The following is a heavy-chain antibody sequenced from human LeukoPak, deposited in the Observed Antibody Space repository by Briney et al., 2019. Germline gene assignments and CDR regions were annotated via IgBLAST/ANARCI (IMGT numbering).Heavy chain of an antibody. Sequence: SETLSLTCTVSGVSISSYYWSWIRQPPGKGLEWIGYIYYSGSTNYNPSLKSRVTISVDTSKNQFSLKLSSVTAADTAVYYCARLSGSYGYPYYYYYMDVWGKGTTVTVSS. CDR3: ARLSGSYGYPYYYYYMDV. D-gene: IGHD5-18*01. J-gene: IGHJ6*03. CDR2: IYYSGST. CDR1: GVSISSYY. V-gene: IGHV4-59*12.